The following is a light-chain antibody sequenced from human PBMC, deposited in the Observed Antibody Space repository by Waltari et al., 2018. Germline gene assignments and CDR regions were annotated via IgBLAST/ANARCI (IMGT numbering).Light chain of an antibody. V-gene: IGLV2-14*01. CDR3: SSYTSSSTPLV. J-gene: IGLJ2*01. CDR2: EVS. CDR1: SSDVGGYNS. Sequence: QSALTQPASVSGSPGQSITISCTGTSSDVGGYNSVSWYQQHPGKAPKLMIYEVSNRPSGVSNRFSGSKSGNTASLTISGLQAEDEADYYCSSYTSSSTPLVFGGGTKLTVL.